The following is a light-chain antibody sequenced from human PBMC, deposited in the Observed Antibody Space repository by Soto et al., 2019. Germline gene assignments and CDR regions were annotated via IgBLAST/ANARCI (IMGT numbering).Light chain of an antibody. V-gene: IGKV1-33*01. CDR1: QGINNY. CDR2: DAS. CDR3: QQYENLPSG. Sequence: DIQMTQSPSSLSASVGDRVTITCQASQGINNYLNWYQQKPGKAPKLLIYDASNLEAGVPSRFSGSGSGTEFTLSISSLKSEDVATYYCQQYENLPSGFGPGNTVEIK. J-gene: IGKJ3*01.